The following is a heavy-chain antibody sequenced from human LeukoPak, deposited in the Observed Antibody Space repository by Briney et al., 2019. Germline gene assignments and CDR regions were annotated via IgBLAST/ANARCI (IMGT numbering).Heavy chain of an antibody. D-gene: IGHD6-13*01. CDR3: ASKSSSWYEDAFDI. Sequence: SVKVSCKASGGTFSSYAISWVRQAPGQGLEWMGGIIPIFGTANYAQKFQGRVTITADDSTSTAYMELSSLRSEDTAVYYCASKSSSWYEDAFDIWGQGTMVTVSS. J-gene: IGHJ3*02. CDR2: IIPIFGTA. V-gene: IGHV1-69*13. CDR1: GGTFSSYA.